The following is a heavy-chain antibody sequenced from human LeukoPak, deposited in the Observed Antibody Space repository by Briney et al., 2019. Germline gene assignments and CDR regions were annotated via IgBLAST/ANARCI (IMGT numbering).Heavy chain of an antibody. Sequence: ASVKVSCKASGYTFTSYDTNWVRQATGQGLEWMGWMNPNSGNTGYAQKFQGRVTMTRNTSISTAYMELSSLRSEDTAVYYCARRPVTSITIFGVVIKRCWFDPWGQGTLVTVSS. CDR1: GYTFTSYD. D-gene: IGHD3-3*01. V-gene: IGHV1-8*01. CDR2: MNPNSGNT. J-gene: IGHJ5*02. CDR3: ARRPVTSITIFGVVIKRCWFDP.